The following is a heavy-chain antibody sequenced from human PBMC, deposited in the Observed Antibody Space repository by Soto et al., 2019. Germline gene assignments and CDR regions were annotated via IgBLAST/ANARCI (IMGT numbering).Heavy chain of an antibody. CDR3: ARGKWSSPEDY. CDR1: GGSISTGAYS. CDR2: IYHSGSA. J-gene: IGHJ4*02. V-gene: IGHV4-30-2*01. D-gene: IGHD2-8*01. Sequence: QVQLQESGSGLVKPSQTLSLTCAVSGGSISTGAYSWSWIRQPPGNGLEWIGYIYHSGSAYYNPSLKSRVTMSVDRSKNQFSLKLSSVTAADTAVYYCARGKWSSPEDYWGQGTLVTVSS.